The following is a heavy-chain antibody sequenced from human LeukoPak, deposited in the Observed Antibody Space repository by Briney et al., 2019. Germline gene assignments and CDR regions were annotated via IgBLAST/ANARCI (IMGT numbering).Heavy chain of an antibody. D-gene: IGHD3-10*01. CDR3: AGGYGSGSFSA. Sequence: GGSLRLSCAASGYTLNDYYMSWIRQAPGKGLELIAYINYSGTSYADSVKGRFTISRDNAESSLHLQMNSLRVEDTALYYCAGGYGSGSFSAWGQGTLVTVSS. J-gene: IGHJ5*02. V-gene: IGHV3-11*01. CDR2: INYSGT. CDR1: GYTLNDYY.